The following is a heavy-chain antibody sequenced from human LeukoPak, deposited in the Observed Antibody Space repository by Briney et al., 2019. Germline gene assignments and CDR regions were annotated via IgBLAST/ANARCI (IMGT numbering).Heavy chain of an antibody. J-gene: IGHJ5*02. CDR3: ARDVRYASGWSTPES. D-gene: IGHD6-19*01. CDR1: GGSIMSHY. Sequence: PSETLSPTCTVSGGSIMSHYWSWIRQPAGKGLEWIGRIYSSGSANYSPSLKSRVSMSIDTSNNHFSLNLTSVTAADTALYFCARDVRYASGWSTPESWGQGTLVTVSS. V-gene: IGHV4-4*07. CDR2: IYSSGSA.